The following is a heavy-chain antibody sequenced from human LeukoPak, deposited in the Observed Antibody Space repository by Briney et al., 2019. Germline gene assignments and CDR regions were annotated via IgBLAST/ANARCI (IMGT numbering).Heavy chain of an antibody. J-gene: IGHJ4*02. CDR2: ISVYNGKT. CDR3: ANTNSGYYPGTLDH. Sequence: ASGKVSCKASGHTFTRFGITWVRQAPGQGFEWLGWISVYNGKTDYAQKNQGRVTMTTDTSTSTAYMELRSLRSDDTAVYYCANTNSGYYPGTLDHWGQGTLVTVSS. D-gene: IGHD5-12*01. CDR1: GHTFTRFG. V-gene: IGHV1-18*01.